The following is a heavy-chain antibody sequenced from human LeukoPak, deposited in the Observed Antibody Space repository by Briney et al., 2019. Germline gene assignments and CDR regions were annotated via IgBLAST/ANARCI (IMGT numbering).Heavy chain of an antibody. CDR1: GGSISSYY. Sequence: PETLSLTCTVSGGSISSYYWGWIRQPPGKGLEWIGTIFHSGSTYHNPSLKSRVTISVDTSKNQFSLELSSVTAADTAVYYCARDPGYYDTSGYPAYFDYWGQGTLVTVSS. J-gene: IGHJ4*02. CDR2: IFHSGST. D-gene: IGHD3-22*01. V-gene: IGHV4-38-2*02. CDR3: ARDPGYYDTSGYPAYFDY.